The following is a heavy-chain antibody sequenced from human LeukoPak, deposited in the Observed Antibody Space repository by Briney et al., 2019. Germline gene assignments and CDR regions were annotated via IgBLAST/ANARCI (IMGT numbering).Heavy chain of an antibody. CDR3: ARAGTAMFMGAFDI. CDR1: GFTFSSYA. V-gene: IGHV3-30*04. Sequence: GRSLRLSCAASGFTFSSYAMHWVRQAPGKGLEWVAVISYDGSNKYYADSVKGRFTISRDNSKNTLYLQMNSLRAEDTAVYYCARAGTAMFMGAFDIWGQGTMVTVSS. CDR2: ISYDGSNK. D-gene: IGHD5-18*01. J-gene: IGHJ3*02.